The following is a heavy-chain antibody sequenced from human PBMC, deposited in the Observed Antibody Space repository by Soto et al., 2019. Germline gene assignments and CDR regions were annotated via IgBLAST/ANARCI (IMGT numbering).Heavy chain of an antibody. Sequence: QLQLQESGPGLVKPSETLSLTCTVSGGSISSSSYYWGWIRQPPGKGLEWIGSIYYSGSTYYNPSLKSRVTISVDTSKNQFSLKLSSVTAADTAVYYCARRPYRHYYDSSGYYYYFDYWGQGTLVTVSS. CDR1: GGSISSSSYY. CDR2: IYYSGST. D-gene: IGHD3-22*01. CDR3: ARRPYRHYYDSSGYYYYFDY. V-gene: IGHV4-39*01. J-gene: IGHJ4*02.